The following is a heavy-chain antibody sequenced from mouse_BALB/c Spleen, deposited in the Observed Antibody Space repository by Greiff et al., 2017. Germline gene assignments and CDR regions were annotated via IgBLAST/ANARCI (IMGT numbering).Heavy chain of an antibody. CDR2: IRNKANGYTT. V-gene: IGHV7-3*02. D-gene: IGHD2-4*01. J-gene: IGHJ4*01. Sequence: EVKLVESGGGLVQPGGSLRLSCATSGFTFTDYYMSWVRQPPGKALEWLGFIRNKANGYTTEYSASVKGRFTISRDKSQSILYLQMNTLRAEDSATYYCARDDYLYAMDYWGQGTSVTVSS. CDR1: GFTFTDYY. CDR3: ARDDYLYAMDY.